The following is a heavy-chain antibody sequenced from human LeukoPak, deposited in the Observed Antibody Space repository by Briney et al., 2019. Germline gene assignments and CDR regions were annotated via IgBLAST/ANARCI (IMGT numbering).Heavy chain of an antibody. CDR3: GRGSGTFDY. CDR2: IYYSGNT. J-gene: IGHJ4*02. D-gene: IGHD3/OR15-3a*01. V-gene: IGHV4-59*01. CDR1: GASISSYY. Sequence: ASETLSLTCTVSGASISSYYWSWIRQPPGKGLEWIADIYYSGNTNYNPSLKSRVTILVDTSKNQFSLKLSSVTAADTAVYYCGRGSGTFDYWGQGTLVTVSS.